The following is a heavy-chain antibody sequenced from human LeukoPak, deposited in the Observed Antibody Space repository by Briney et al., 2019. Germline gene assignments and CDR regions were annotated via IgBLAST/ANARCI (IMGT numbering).Heavy chain of an antibody. J-gene: IGHJ4*02. CDR1: GFTFSSYG. V-gene: IGHV3-30*02. CDR2: IRYDGSNK. D-gene: IGHD6-19*01. Sequence: GGSLRLSCAASGFTFSSYGMHWVRQAPGKGLEWVAFIRYDGSNKYYADSVKGRFTISRDNSKNTLYLQMNSLRAEDTAVYYCAKGHELYSSGWVDYWGQGTLVTVSS. CDR3: AKGHELYSSGWVDY.